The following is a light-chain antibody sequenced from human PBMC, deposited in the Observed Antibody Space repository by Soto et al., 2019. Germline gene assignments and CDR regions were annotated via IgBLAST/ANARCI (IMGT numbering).Light chain of an antibody. CDR1: QSLVYSNGNAY. J-gene: IGKJ1*01. CDR2: QVS. V-gene: IGKV2-30*01. CDR3: LQGTHWPWT. Sequence: DAALTQSPLSLPVTLGQPAAISCRSSQSLVYSNGNAYLIWFQQTPGQSPRRLIYQVSTRDAGVPDRFSGSGSGTYFTLTISRVEAEDVGLYYCLQGTHWPWTFGQGTKVEIK.